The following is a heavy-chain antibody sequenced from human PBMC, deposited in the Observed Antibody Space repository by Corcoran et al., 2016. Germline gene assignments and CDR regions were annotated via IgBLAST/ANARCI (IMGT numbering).Heavy chain of an antibody. J-gene: IGHJ6*02. CDR3: AIDRYVAAAGTRYYYGMDV. CDR2: INPSGGST. D-gene: IGHD6-13*01. Sequence: QVQLVQSGAEVKKPGASVKVSCKASGYTFTSYYMHWVRQAPGQGLEWMGIINPSGGSTSYAQKFQGRVTMTRDTSTSTVYMELSSLRSEDTAVYYCAIDRYVAAAGTRYYYGMDVWGQGTTVTVSS. V-gene: IGHV1-46*01. CDR1: GYTFTSYY.